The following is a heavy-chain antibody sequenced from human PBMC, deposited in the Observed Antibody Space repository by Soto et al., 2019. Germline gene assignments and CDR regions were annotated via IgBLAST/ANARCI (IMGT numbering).Heavy chain of an antibody. CDR2: IIPILGIA. D-gene: IGHD4-17*01. V-gene: IGHV1-69*08. CDR3: ARETTVTTGFDY. CDR1: GGTFSSYT. Sequence: QVQLVQSGAEVKKPGSSVKVSCKASGGTFSSYTISWVRQAPGQGLEWMGRIIPILGIANYAQKFQGRVTITADKSTSTAYMELSSPRSEDTAVYYCARETTVTTGFDYWGQGTLVTVSS. J-gene: IGHJ4*02.